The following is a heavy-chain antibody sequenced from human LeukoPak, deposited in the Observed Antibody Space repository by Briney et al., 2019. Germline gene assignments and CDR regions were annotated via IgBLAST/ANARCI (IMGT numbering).Heavy chain of an antibody. CDR3: ARGARGYCSGGSCLYDY. CDR1: GYTFTSYD. Sequence: ASVKVSCKASGYTFTSYDINWVRQAPGQGLEWMGWMNPNSGNTSYAQKFQGRVTMTRNTSISTAYMELSSLRSEDTAVYYCARGARGYCSGGSCLYDYWGQGTLVTVSS. J-gene: IGHJ4*02. CDR2: MNPNSGNT. D-gene: IGHD2-15*01. V-gene: IGHV1-8*01.